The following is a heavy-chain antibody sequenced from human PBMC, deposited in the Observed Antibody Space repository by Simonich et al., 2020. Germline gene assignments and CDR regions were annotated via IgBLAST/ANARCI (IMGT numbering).Heavy chain of an antibody. CDR2: IYHSGST. V-gene: IGHV4-38-2*02. CDR3: ARDRDGYYDY. CDR1: GYSISSGYY. Sequence: QVQLQESGPGLVKPSETLSLTCAVSGYSISSGYYWGWIRQPPGKGLEWIGSIYHSGSTYYNPSLKSRVTISVDTSKNQFSLKLSSVTAADTAVYYCARDRDGYYDYWGQGTLVTVSS. J-gene: IGHJ4*02. D-gene: IGHD4-17*01.